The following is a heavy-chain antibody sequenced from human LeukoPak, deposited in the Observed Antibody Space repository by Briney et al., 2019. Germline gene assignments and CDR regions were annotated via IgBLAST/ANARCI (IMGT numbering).Heavy chain of an antibody. J-gene: IGHJ4*02. V-gene: IGHV4-38-2*02. D-gene: IGHD4-23*01. CDR2: IYASGST. CDR3: ARKPVVTKGDFDY. Sequence: SETLSLTXTVSGYSISSGYYWGWIRQPPGKGLEWIGNIYASGSTYYNPSLNSRVTISVDTSKNQFSLRLTSVTAADTAVYYCARKPVVTKGDFDYWVQGTLVTVSS. CDR1: GYSISSGYY.